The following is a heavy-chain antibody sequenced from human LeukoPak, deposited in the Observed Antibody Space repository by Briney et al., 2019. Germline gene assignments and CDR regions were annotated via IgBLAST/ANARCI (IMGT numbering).Heavy chain of an antibody. CDR3: ATGYRGGYYPDY. CDR1: GYTPTELS. Sequence: ASVKVSCKVSGYTPTELSMHWVRQAPGKGLEWMGGFDPEDGETIYAQKFQGRVTMTEDTSTDTAYMELSSLRSEDTAVYYCATGYRGGYYPDYWGQGTLVTVSS. CDR2: FDPEDGET. J-gene: IGHJ4*02. V-gene: IGHV1-24*01. D-gene: IGHD3-22*01.